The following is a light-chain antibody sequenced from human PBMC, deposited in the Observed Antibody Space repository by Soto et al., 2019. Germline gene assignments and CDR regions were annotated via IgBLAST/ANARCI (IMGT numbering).Light chain of an antibody. V-gene: IGKV3-20*01. J-gene: IGKJ1*01. Sequence: EFVLTQSPGTPSLSPGERATLSCRASQTVRNNYLAWYQQKPGQAPRLLIYDASSRATGIPDRFSGCGSGTDLTLTISRLEPEDFAVYYCQQYGSSGTFGQGAKVDI. CDR3: QQYGSSGT. CDR2: DAS. CDR1: QTVRNNY.